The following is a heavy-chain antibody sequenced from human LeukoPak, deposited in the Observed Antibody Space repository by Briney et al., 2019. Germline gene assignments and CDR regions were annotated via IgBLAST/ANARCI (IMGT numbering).Heavy chain of an antibody. V-gene: IGHV3-23*01. CDR3: ARSAVGTSCCTAVDY. J-gene: IGHJ4*02. D-gene: IGHD1-26*01. Sequence: GGSLRLSCAASGFTLSPYAMTGVRQAPGKGLEWVSGIRSSGDRTYYADSVKGRFTISRDNSNNTLYLQMKSLRAEDTAEYYCARSAVGTSCCTAVDYWGQGTLVTVSS. CDR2: IRSSGDRT. CDR1: GFTLSPYA.